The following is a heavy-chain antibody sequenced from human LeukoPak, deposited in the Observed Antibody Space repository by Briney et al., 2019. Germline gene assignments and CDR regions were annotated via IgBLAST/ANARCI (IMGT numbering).Heavy chain of an antibody. D-gene: IGHD5-12*01. CDR2: IYYSGST. J-gene: IGHJ5*02. CDR1: GGSISSGSYC. Sequence: SRTLSLTCTVSGGSISSGSYCWSWIRQPAGKGLEWIGYIYYSGSTNYNPSLKSRVTISVDTSKNQFSLKLSSVTAADTAVYYCARGDIGDSGNPNWFDPWGQGTLVTVSS. V-gene: IGHV4-61*09. CDR3: ARGDIGDSGNPNWFDP.